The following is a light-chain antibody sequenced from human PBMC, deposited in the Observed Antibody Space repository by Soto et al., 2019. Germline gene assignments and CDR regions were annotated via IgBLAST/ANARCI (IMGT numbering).Light chain of an antibody. V-gene: IGKV2-28*01. CDR3: MQGLQTLPT. J-gene: IGKJ3*01. CDR1: QSLLHSDGYNY. CDR2: LGS. Sequence: DLVMTQSPLSLPVTPGEPASISCRSSQSLLHSDGYNYLDWYLQKPGQSPRLLIYLGSKRASGIPDGFSGSGSGTDFILKISRVEAGDVGVYYCMQGLQTLPTFGPGTKVDLK.